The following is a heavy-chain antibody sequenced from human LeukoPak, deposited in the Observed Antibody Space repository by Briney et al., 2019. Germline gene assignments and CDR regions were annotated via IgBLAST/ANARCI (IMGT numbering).Heavy chain of an antibody. CDR2: IQYDGSKK. J-gene: IGHJ6*03. D-gene: IGHD6-19*01. CDR3: ARRAIAVAGRLNYYYYYMDV. V-gene: IGHV3-30*02. CDR1: GFTFSSNG. Sequence: PGGSLRLSCVASGFTFSSNGMHWVRQAPGKGLEWVTFIQYDGSKKYYADSVKGRFTISRDNSKNTLYLQMNSLRAEDTAVYYCARRAIAVAGRLNYYYYYMDVWGKGTTVTVSS.